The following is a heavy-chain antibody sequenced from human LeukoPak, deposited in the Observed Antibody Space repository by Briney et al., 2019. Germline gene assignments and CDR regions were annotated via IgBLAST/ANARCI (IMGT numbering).Heavy chain of an antibody. D-gene: IGHD1-1*01. Sequence: GGSPRLSPELSRFTSSNFAMSWVRQAAGKGLEWVSAIGGSGGSTYYAGTVQGRFTISRDNSKNTLYLQMNSLRAEDTAVYYCAKDAIGQYRTYYFDHWGQGTLVPVSS. J-gene: IGHJ4*02. CDR3: AKDAIGQYRTYYFDH. CDR2: IGGSGGST. CDR1: RFTSSNFA. V-gene: IGHV3-23*01.